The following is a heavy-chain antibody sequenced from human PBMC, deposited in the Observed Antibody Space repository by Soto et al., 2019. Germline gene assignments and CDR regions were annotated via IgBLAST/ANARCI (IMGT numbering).Heavy chain of an antibody. D-gene: IGHD2-8*01. CDR1: GYTFTGYY. J-gene: IGHJ6*02. CDR3: AKDSSSCTNGVCYTYYYYYGMDV. Sequence: ASVKVSCKASGYTFTGYYMHWVRQAPGQGLEWMGWINPNSGGTNYAQKFQGWVTMTRDTSISTAYMELSRLRAEDTAVYYCAKDSSSCTNGVCYTYYYYYGMDVWGQGTTVTVSS. V-gene: IGHV1-2*04. CDR2: INPNSGGT.